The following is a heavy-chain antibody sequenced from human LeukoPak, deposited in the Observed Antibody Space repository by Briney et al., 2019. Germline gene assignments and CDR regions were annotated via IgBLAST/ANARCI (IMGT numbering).Heavy chain of an antibody. V-gene: IGHV6-1*01. CDR2: TYYRSRWYN. CDR1: GDSVSSNSAT. CDR3: ARGSSSNSWYFDY. D-gene: IGHD6-13*01. Sequence: SQTLSLTCAISGDSVSSNSATWTWIRQSPSRGLEWLGRTYYRSRWYNDYAISVKSRITINPDTSKSHFSLQLNSVIPEDTAVYYCARGSSSNSWYFDYWGQGTRVTVSS. J-gene: IGHJ4*02.